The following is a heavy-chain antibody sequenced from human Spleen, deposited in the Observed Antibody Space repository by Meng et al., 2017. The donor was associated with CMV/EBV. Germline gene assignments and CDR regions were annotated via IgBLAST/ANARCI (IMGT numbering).Heavy chain of an antibody. V-gene: IGHV1-46*04. D-gene: IGHD3-3*02. Sequence: CRASGYSVTRYYMNGVRQAPGQGPEWMGFIHPSDGSTTDAEKLQGRVTMTRDTSTSTVYMELRRLTYEDTAVYYCARDDDISGFFDHWGQGTLVTVSS. J-gene: IGHJ4*02. CDR3: ARDDDISGFFDH. CDR1: GYSVTRYY. CDR2: IHPSDGST.